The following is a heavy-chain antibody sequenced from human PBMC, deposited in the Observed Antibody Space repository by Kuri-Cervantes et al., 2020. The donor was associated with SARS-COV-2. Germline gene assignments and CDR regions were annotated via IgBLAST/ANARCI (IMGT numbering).Heavy chain of an antibody. CDR3: ARQMMSTITIFGVVITRHWFDP. CDR1: GGSISSYY. V-gene: IGHV4-39*01. CDR2: IYYSGST. Sequence: GSLRLSCTVSGGSISSYYWGWIRQPPGKGLEWIGSIYYSGSTYYNPSLKSRVTISVDTSKNQFSLKLSSVTAADTAVYYCARQMMSTITIFGVVITRHWFDPWGQGTLVTVSS. D-gene: IGHD3-3*01. J-gene: IGHJ5*02.